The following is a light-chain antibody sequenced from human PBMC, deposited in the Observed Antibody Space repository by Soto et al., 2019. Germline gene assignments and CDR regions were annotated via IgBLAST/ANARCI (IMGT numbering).Light chain of an antibody. Sequence: QSVVTQPPSVSGAPGQRVTISCTGSSSNIGAGYDVHWYQLLPGTAPKLLIYGNSNRPSGVPDRFSGSKSGTSASLAITGLQAEDEADYYCQSYDSSSHVVFGGGTQLTVL. CDR2: GNS. J-gene: IGLJ2*01. CDR1: SSNIGAGYD. V-gene: IGLV1-40*01. CDR3: QSYDSSSHVV.